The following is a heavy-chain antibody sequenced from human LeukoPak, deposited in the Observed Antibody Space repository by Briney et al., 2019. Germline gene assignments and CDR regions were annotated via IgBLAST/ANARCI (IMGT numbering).Heavy chain of an antibody. CDR3: AKLKGRHLVVVTTTGRYFDY. D-gene: IGHD2-21*02. J-gene: IGHJ4*02. Sequence: GGTLRLSCAASGFTFSTYAMHWVRQAPGKGLEWVAVISYDGSNKYYADSVKGRFTISRDNSKNTLYLQMNSLRAEDTAVYYCAKLKGRHLVVVTTTGRYFDYWGQGTLVTVSS. CDR1: GFTFSTYA. CDR2: ISYDGSNK. V-gene: IGHV3-30*18.